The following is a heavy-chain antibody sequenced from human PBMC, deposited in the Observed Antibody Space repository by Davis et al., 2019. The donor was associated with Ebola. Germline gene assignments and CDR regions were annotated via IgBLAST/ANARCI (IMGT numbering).Heavy chain of an antibody. CDR2: INPHNGNT. D-gene: IGHD1-26*01. CDR1: GYTFTNYG. CDR3: ARDHWEPDNRHYYYYGMDV. Sequence: ASVKVSCKASGYTFTNYGITWVRQAPGQGLEWMGWINPHNGNTNYAQNVQGRVTMTTDTSTSTAYMEVGSLKSDDTAVYYCARDHWEPDNRHYYYYGMDVWGQGTTVTVSS. V-gene: IGHV1-18*01. J-gene: IGHJ6*02.